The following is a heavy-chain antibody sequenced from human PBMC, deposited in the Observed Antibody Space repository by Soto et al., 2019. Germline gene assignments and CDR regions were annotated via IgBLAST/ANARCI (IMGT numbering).Heavy chain of an antibody. CDR3: ARTITGYFWAGAY. D-gene: IGHD1-1*01. J-gene: IGHJ4*02. V-gene: IGHV3-23*01. CDR1: GFTFNMYA. CDR2: IGGSGTNT. Sequence: GGSLRLSCAASGFTFNMYAMSWVRQAPGKGLEWVSGIGGSGTNTYYADFVKGRFTISRDNSKNTLYLQMDSLRAEDAAIYYCARTITGYFWAGAYWGQGTLVTVSS.